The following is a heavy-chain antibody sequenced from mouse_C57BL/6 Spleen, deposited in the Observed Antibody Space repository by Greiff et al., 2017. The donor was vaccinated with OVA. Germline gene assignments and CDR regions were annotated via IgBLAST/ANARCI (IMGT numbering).Heavy chain of an antibody. D-gene: IGHD2-1*01. CDR1: GYAFSSSW. V-gene: IGHV1-82*01. CDR3: AGYGNPAWFAY. J-gene: IGHJ3*01. Sequence: VQLQESGPELVKPGASVKISCKASGYAFSSSWMNWVKQRPGKGLEWIGRIYPGDGDTNYNGKFKGKATLTADKSSSTAYMQLSSLTSEDSAVYFCAGYGNPAWFAYWGQGTLVTVSA. CDR2: IYPGDGDT.